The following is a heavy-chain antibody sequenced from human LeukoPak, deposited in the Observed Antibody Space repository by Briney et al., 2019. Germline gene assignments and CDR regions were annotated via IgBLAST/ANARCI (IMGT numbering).Heavy chain of an antibody. Sequence: ASVKVSCKASGGTFSSYAISWVRQAPGQSLEWMGWINPGNGITKYSQNFQGRVAITRDTSASTAYMELSSLRSEDTAVYYCSREGYSSGMDVWGQGTTVTVSS. CDR3: SREGYSSGMDV. V-gene: IGHV1-3*01. CDR2: INPGNGIT. CDR1: GGTFSSYA. D-gene: IGHD5-18*01. J-gene: IGHJ6*02.